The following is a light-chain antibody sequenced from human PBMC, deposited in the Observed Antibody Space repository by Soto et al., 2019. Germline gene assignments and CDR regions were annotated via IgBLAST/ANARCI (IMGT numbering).Light chain of an antibody. CDR3: QQYDSFPWT. J-gene: IGKJ1*01. Sequence: DIQMTQLPSTLAAGVWGIGASTGRASQDISKWLAWYQQKPGKPPKLLIYDASGLDSGVPSRFSGSGYGTEFTLTISGLQPEDFATFYCQQYDSFPWTFGPGTKVDIK. CDR2: DAS. CDR1: QDISKW. V-gene: IGKV1-5*01.